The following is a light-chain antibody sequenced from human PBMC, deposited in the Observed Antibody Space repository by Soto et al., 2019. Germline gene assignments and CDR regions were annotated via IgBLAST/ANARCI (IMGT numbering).Light chain of an antibody. V-gene: IGKV3-20*01. CDR2: GAS. CDR1: RSVSSRY. CDR3: HQYGYSPNT. J-gene: IGKJ2*01. Sequence: EIVLTQSPGTLSLSPGERATLSCRASRSVSSRYLAWYQQKPGQAPSLLIYGASSRAAGIPDRFSCSGSGTDFTLTITGVEPEDFAVYHCHQYGYSPNTFGQGTKLEIK.